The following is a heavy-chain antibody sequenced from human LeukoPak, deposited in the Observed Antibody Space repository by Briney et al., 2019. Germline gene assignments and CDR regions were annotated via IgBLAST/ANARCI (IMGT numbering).Heavy chain of an antibody. J-gene: IGHJ6*03. CDR1: GYTFTGYY. CDR2: INPNSGGT. D-gene: IGHD3-10*01. Sequence: GASVKVSCKASGYTFTGYYMHWVRQAPGQGLEWMGWINPNSGGTNYTQRFQGRVTMTRDTSISTAYMELSRLRSDDTAVYYCARVRSYYGSGTPYYYYYMDVWGKGTTVTVSS. CDR3: ARVRSYYGSGTPYYYYYMDV. V-gene: IGHV1-2*02.